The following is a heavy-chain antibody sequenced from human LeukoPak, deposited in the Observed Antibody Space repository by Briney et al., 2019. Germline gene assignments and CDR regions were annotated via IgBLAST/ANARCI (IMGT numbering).Heavy chain of an antibody. CDR2: ISAYNGYT. CDR3: ARGSGTYYIMDY. Sequence: ASVKVSCKASGYTFTNDGISCVRQAPGQGLECMGWISAYNGYTDYAQKLQFRVTMTTDTSTSTAYMELRSLRSDDTAVYYCARGSGTYYIMDYWGQGSLVAVSS. D-gene: IGHD1-26*01. J-gene: IGHJ4*02. V-gene: IGHV1-18*01. CDR1: GYTFTNDG.